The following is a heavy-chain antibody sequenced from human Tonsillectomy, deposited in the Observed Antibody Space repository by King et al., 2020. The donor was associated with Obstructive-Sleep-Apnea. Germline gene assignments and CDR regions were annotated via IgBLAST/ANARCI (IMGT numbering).Heavy chain of an antibody. Sequence: QLQESGPGLVKPSQTLSLTCTVSGGSISSGDYYWSWIRQPPGKGLEWIGYIYYSGSTYYNPSLKSRVTISVDTSKNQFSLKLSSVTAADTAVYYCANQAMVRGAKIYYYGMDVWGQGTTVTVSS. CDR3: ANQAMVRGAKIYYYGMDV. J-gene: IGHJ6*02. D-gene: IGHD3-10*01. V-gene: IGHV4-30-4*01. CDR1: GGSISSGDYY. CDR2: IYYSGST.